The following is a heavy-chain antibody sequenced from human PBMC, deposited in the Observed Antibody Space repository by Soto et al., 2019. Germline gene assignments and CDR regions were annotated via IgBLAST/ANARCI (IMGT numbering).Heavy chain of an antibody. CDR3: ARGISTTRYYYYYGMDV. D-gene: IGHD2-2*01. CDR2: INPSGGIT. Sequence: ASVKGSCKASGYTLTSYYLYWVGQAPGQGPEWMGIINPSGGITNDAQKFQDRVTMTSDTSTSTVYMELSSLRSEDTAVYYCARGISTTRYYYYYGMDVWGQGTTVTVS. V-gene: IGHV1-46*01. CDR1: GYTLTSYY. J-gene: IGHJ6*02.